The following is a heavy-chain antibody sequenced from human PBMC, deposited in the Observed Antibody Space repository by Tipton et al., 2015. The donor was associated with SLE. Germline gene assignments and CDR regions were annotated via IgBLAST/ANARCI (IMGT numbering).Heavy chain of an antibody. D-gene: IGHD6-19*01. V-gene: IGHV4-30-2*03. J-gene: IGHJ4*02. CDR2: IYHSGST. Sequence: TLSLTCAVSGGSISSGGYSWSWIRQPPGKGLEWIGSIYHSGSTYYNPSLKSRITISVDTSKNQFSLKLSSVTAADTAVYYCARDGKGQWPVDYWGQGTLVTVSS. CDR3: ARDGKGQWPVDY. CDR1: GGSISSGGYS.